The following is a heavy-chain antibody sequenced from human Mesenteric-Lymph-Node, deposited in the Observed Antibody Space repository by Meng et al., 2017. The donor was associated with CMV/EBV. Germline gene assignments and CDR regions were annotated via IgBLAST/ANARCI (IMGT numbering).Heavy chain of an antibody. CDR1: GGSISSNNYY. J-gene: IGHJ6*02. CDR3: ARLPADYYHGMDV. Sequence: SETLSLTCTVSGGSISSNNYYWGWIRQPPGRGLEWIGSIYYSGTTYYNPSLKSRVTISVDTSKNQFSLKLNSVTAADTAVYYCARLPADYYHGMDVWGQGTTVTVSS. CDR2: IYYSGTT. V-gene: IGHV4-39*01.